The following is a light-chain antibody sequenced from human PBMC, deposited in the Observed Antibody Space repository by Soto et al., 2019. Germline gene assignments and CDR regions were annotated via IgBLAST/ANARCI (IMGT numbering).Light chain of an antibody. CDR1: SSDVGGYNY. V-gene: IGLV2-8*01. J-gene: IGLJ2*01. Sequence: QSALTQPPSASGSPGQSVTISCTGTSSDVGGYNYVSWYQQHPGKAPKLMISEVSKRPSGVPDRFSGSKSGNTASLTFSGLQAEDEADDYCSSFAGNNNLVFGGGTKVTVL. CDR3: SSFAGNNNLV. CDR2: EVS.